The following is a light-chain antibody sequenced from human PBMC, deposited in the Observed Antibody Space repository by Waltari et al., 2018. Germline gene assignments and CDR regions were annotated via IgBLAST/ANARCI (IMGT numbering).Light chain of an antibody. Sequence: DIVMTQSPDSLAVSLGERATINCRSNHSLFYHSTNKNYLGWLQQKPGQPPKWIISWASTRGSGVPDRFSGSGSGTDFSLTITSLQAEDVAVYYCQQYYATPVTFGQGTKLEIK. CDR1: HSLFYHSTNKNY. CDR2: WAS. J-gene: IGKJ2*01. CDR3: QQYYATPVT. V-gene: IGKV4-1*01.